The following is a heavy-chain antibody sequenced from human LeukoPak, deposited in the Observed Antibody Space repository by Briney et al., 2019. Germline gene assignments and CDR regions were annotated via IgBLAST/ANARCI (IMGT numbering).Heavy chain of an antibody. CDR1: GFTFSNYW. CDR2: IKQDGSEK. J-gene: IGHJ4*02. Sequence: GGSLRLSCAAPGFTFSNYWMSWVRQAPGKGLEWVANIKQDGSEKYYVDSVKGRFTIPRDNAKNSLYLQMNSLRAEDTAVYYCARVMITFGEVEVAGKFFAYWGQGTLVTVSS. D-gene: IGHD3-16*01. V-gene: IGHV3-7*01. CDR3: ARVMITFGEVEVAGKFFAY.